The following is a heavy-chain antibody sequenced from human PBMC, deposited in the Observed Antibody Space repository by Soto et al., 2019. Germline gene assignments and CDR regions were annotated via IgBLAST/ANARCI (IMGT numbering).Heavy chain of an antibody. J-gene: IGHJ4*02. Sequence: EVQLLESGGGLVQPGGSLILSCAASGFTFSSYAMSWVRQAPGEGLEWVSAISDSGGTTYYADSVKGRFTISRDNSKNTLYLQMNNLRAEDTAVYSCAKLPYGDYGNFDYWGQGTLVTVSS. CDR3: AKLPYGDYGNFDY. D-gene: IGHD4-17*01. CDR1: GFTFSSYA. CDR2: ISDSGGTT. V-gene: IGHV3-23*01.